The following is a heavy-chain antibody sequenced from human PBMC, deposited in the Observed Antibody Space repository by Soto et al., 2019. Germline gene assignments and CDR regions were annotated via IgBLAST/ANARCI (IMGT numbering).Heavy chain of an antibody. CDR1: GYTFSSYR. CDR2: ISPGDSDT. D-gene: IGHD3-9*01. CDR3: ARHATYYDTLSGYYFDY. J-gene: IGHJ4*02. Sequence: GESLKISCKGSGYTFSSYRIGWVRQVPGKGLEWMGIISPGDSDTKYSQSFQGQVTISADKPISTAYLQWNSLMASDTAMYYCARHATYYDTLSGYYFDYWGQGTLVTVSS. V-gene: IGHV5-51*01.